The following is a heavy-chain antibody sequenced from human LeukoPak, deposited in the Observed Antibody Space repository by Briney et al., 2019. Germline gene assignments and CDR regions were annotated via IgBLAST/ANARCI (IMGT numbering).Heavy chain of an antibody. J-gene: IGHJ4*02. V-gene: IGHV3-33*01. CDR3: ARDTYYYDSSGYRFDY. Sequence: GGSLRLSCAASGFTFSSYGMHWVRQAPGKGLEWVAVIWYDESNKYYADSVKGRFTISRDNSRNTLYLQMNSLRAEDTAVYYCARDTYYYDSSGYRFDYWGQGTLVTVSS. D-gene: IGHD3-22*01. CDR1: GFTFSSYG. CDR2: IWYDESNK.